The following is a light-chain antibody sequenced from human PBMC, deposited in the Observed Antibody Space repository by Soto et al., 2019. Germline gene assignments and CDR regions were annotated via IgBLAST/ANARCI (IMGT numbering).Light chain of an antibody. CDR3: SSYKGTSNLI. Sequence: QSALTQPASVSGSPGQSITISCSGTSRDVGNYNYVSWYQHHPGKAPKLMIYDVSNRPSGVSDRFSASKSGNTASLTISGLQAEDEADYYCSSYKGTSNLIFGGGTKVTVL. J-gene: IGLJ2*01. CDR2: DVS. CDR1: SRDVGNYNY. V-gene: IGLV2-14*03.